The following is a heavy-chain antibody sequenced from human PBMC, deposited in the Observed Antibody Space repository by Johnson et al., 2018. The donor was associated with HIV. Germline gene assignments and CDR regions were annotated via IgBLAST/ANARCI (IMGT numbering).Heavy chain of an antibody. CDR2: ISWHSGSI. CDR3: ARETVTSGAFDI. D-gene: IGHD4-11*01. V-gene: IGHV3-9*01. Sequence: VQQVASARGLVQPATSLRLSCAAPGFSIDDFAMHCVRQAPGKGLAWVSGISWHSGSIGYADSVKGRFTVSRDNSKNTLYLQMNSLRAGDTGVYYCARETVTSGAFDIWGQGTMVTVSS. CDR1: GFSIDDFA. J-gene: IGHJ3*02.